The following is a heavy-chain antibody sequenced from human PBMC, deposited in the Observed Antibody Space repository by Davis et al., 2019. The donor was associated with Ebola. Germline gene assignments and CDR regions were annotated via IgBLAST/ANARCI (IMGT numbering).Heavy chain of an antibody. V-gene: IGHV3-7*01. CDR2: IKQDGSEK. J-gene: IGHJ1*01. CDR1: GFTFSSYS. Sequence: GESLKISCAASGFTFSSYSMNWVRQAPGKGLEWVANIKQDGSEKYYVDSVKGRFTISRDNAKNSLYLQMNSLRAEDTAVYYCARDQAYYDFWIGYYTRWGQGTLVTVSS. D-gene: IGHD3-3*01. CDR3: ARDQAYYDFWIGYYTR.